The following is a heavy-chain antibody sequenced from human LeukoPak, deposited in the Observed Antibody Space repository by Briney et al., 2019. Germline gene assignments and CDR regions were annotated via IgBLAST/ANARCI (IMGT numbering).Heavy chain of an antibody. Sequence: PGGSLRLSCAASGFTFSNYALHWVRQAPGKGLEWVAVISYDGNSQNAADSVKGRFTNSRATSKNTLYLQMNSLRAEDTAMYYCVRDRCSSCHYFDCWGQGTLVTV. CDR2: ISYDGNSQ. V-gene: IGHV3-30*04. CDR1: GFTFSNYA. CDR3: VRDRCSSCHYFDC. J-gene: IGHJ4*02. D-gene: IGHD6-13*01.